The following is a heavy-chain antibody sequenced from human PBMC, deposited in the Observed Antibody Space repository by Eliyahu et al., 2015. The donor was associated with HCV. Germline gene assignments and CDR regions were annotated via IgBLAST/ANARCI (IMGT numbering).Heavy chain of an antibody. CDR3: AKGGGSYYAPSGDFDY. D-gene: IGHD1-26*01. Sequence: EVQLVESGGGLVQPGRSLRLSCAASGFTFDDYAMHWVRQAPGKGLEWVSGISWNSGSIGYADSVKGRFTISRDNAKNSLYLQMNSLRAEDTALYYCAKGGGSYYAPSGDFDYWGQGTLVTVSS. CDR2: ISWNSGSI. V-gene: IGHV3-9*01. CDR1: GFTFDDYA. J-gene: IGHJ4*02.